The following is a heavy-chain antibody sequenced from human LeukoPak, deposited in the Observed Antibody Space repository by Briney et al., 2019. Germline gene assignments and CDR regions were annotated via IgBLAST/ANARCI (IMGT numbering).Heavy chain of an antibody. Sequence: SETLSLTCIVSGGSISSGGYYWSWIRQPPGKGLEWIGYIYHSGSTYYNPSLKSRVTISVDRSKNQFSLKLSSVTAADTAVYYCARQRGVAMARAPFDYWGQGTLVTVSS. J-gene: IGHJ4*02. CDR1: GGSISSGGYY. D-gene: IGHD3-10*01. V-gene: IGHV4-30-2*01. CDR2: IYHSGST. CDR3: ARQRGVAMARAPFDY.